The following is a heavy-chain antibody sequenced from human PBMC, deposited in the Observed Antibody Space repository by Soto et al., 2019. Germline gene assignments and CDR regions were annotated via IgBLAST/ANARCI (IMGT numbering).Heavy chain of an antibody. V-gene: IGHV3-23*01. CDR1: GFTFSSYA. J-gene: IGHJ5*02. Sequence: EVQLLESGGGLVQPGGSLRLSCAASGFTFSSYAMNWVRQAPGKGLEWVSSISGSGSSIYYAGSVKGRFTISRDNSKKKLYPQMNGLRDEDTVFYYGAKGALCRSTNCYVLSCIVPWGQGTVVSVSS. D-gene: IGHD2-2*01. CDR2: ISGSGSSI. CDR3: AKGALCRSTNCYVLSCIVP.